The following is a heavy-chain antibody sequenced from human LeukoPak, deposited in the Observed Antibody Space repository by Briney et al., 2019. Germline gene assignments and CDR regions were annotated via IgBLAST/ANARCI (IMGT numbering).Heavy chain of an antibody. D-gene: IGHD6-19*01. V-gene: IGHV3-23*01. CDR3: AKRCVRGWSTDAFDF. J-gene: IGHJ3*01. CDR1: GFTFSSYA. Sequence: GGSVRLSCAASGFTFSSYAMSWVRQAPGKGLEWVSTIRGSDGITYYADSVKGRFTISRDNSKNTLYLQMNSLRAEDTAVYYCAKRCVRGWSTDAFDFWGQGTMVTVSS. CDR2: IRGSDGIT.